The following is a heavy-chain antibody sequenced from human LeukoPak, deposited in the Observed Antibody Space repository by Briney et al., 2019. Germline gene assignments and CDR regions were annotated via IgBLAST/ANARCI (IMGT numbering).Heavy chain of an antibody. J-gene: IGHJ4*02. CDR1: GFTFSSYA. D-gene: IGHD3-22*01. Sequence: GGSLRLSCAASGFTFSSYAMHWVRQAPGKGLEWVAVISYDGSNKYYADSVKGRFTISRDNSKNTLYLQMNSLRAEDTAVYYCARSPTGATYYYDSSGYQTVYFDYWGQGTLVTVSS. CDR2: ISYDGSNK. CDR3: ARSPTGATYYYDSSGYQTVYFDY. V-gene: IGHV3-30-3*01.